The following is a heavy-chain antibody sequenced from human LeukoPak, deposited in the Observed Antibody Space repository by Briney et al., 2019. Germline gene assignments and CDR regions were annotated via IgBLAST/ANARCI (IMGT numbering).Heavy chain of an antibody. CDR3: AKGITMVRGVTTSGGMDV. D-gene: IGHD3-10*01. CDR2: ISGGGGST. V-gene: IGHV3-23*01. CDR1: GFTFSSYA. Sequence: GGSLRLSCAASGFTFSSYAMSWVRKAPGKGLEWVSAISGGGGSTYYADSVKGRFTISRDNAKNTLYLQMNSLRAEDTAVYYCAKGITMVRGVTTSGGMDVWDQGTTVTVSS. J-gene: IGHJ6*02.